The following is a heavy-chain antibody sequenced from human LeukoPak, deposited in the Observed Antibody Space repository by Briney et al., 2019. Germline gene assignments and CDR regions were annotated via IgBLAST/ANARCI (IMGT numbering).Heavy chain of an antibody. J-gene: IGHJ4*02. CDR1: GFTFSDFW. CDR3: AKDPYSYGPYFDY. CDR2: IWYDGRDK. D-gene: IGHD5-18*01. V-gene: IGHV3-30*02. Sequence: PGGSLRLSCAVSGFTFSDFWMRWIRQAPGRGLEWVAFIWYDGRDKYYADSVKGQFTISRDNSKNTLYLQMNSLRAEDTAVYYCAKDPYSYGPYFDYWGQGTLVIVSS.